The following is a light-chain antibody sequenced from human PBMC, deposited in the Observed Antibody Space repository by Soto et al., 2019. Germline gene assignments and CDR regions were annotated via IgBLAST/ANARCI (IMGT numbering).Light chain of an antibody. Sequence: QSVLTQPASVSGSPGQSITISCSGTSSDIGAYDLVSWYQQHPGTAPKLLIYGNNNRPSGVPDRFSGSKSGTSASLAITGLQAEDEADYYCQSYDSSLSGVFGSGTKVTVL. J-gene: IGLJ1*01. V-gene: IGLV1-40*01. CDR1: SSDIGAYDL. CDR2: GNN. CDR3: QSYDSSLSGV.